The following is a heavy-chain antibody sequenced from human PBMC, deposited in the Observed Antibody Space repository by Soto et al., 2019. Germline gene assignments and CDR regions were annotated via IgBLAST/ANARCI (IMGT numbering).Heavy chain of an antibody. CDR3: AREGDQSGYDYGLDF. Sequence: QVQLVQSGAEVKKPGASVKVSCKTSGYAFTRFAIHWVRQAPGQSLEWMGWINGGNDNTKYSQKFQGRVTITMDTSADTVYLEVNVVRXXXXXXXYCAREGDQSGYDYGLDFWGQGTLVTVSS. D-gene: IGHD5-12*01. J-gene: IGHJ4*02. V-gene: IGHV1-3*01. CDR2: INGGNDNT. CDR1: GYAFTRFA.